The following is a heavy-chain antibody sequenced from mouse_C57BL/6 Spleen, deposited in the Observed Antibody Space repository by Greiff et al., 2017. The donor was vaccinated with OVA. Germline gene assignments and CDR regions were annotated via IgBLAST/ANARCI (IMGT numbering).Heavy chain of an antibody. J-gene: IGHJ2*01. V-gene: IGHV6-6*01. Sequence: EVKVEESGGGLVQPGGSMKLSCAASGFTFSDAWMDWVRQSPEKGLEWVAEIRNKANNHATYYAESVKGRFTISRDDSKSSVYLQMNSLRAEDTGIYYCTRESNYDYFDYWGQGTTLTVSS. CDR1: GFTFSDAW. D-gene: IGHD2-5*01. CDR3: TRESNYDYFDY. CDR2: IRNKANNHAT.